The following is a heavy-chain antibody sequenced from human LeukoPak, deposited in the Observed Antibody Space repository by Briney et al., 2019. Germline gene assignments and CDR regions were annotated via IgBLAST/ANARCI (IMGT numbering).Heavy chain of an antibody. CDR1: GGPFSGYY. V-gene: IGHV4-34*01. J-gene: IGHJ4*02. D-gene: IGHD5-12*01. CDR2: INHSGST. Sequence: SETLSLTCAVYGGPFSGYYWSWIRQPPGKGLEWIGEINHSGSTNYNPSLKSRVTISVDTSKNQFSLELSSVTAADTAVYYCARRYSGYDYGYWGQGTLVTVSS. CDR3: ARRYSGYDYGY.